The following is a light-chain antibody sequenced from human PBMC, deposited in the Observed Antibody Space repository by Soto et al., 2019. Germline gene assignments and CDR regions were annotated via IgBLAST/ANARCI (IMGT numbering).Light chain of an antibody. J-gene: IGLJ3*02. Sequence: QPVLTQSPSASGTPGQRVTISCSGSRSNIGRNFAYWYQHVPGTAPRLLIQRNNERPSGVPDRFSGSKSGTSVSLAISGLRSDDEATYYYAAWDDTLDAQVFGGGTKLTVL. CDR2: RNN. V-gene: IGLV1-47*01. CDR1: RSNIGRNF. CDR3: AAWDDTLDAQV.